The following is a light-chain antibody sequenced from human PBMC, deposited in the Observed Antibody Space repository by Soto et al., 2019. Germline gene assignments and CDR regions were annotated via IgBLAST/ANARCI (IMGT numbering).Light chain of an antibody. CDR3: QKYKIAPWT. J-gene: IGKJ1*01. CDR2: AAS. Sequence: DIQMTQSPSSLSASVGDRVTITCRASQAISNYLAWYQQKPGKVPKLLIYAASTLQSGVTSRFSGSGSGTKFPLSISSLQPDDVASYYCQKYKIAPWTFGQGTKVEIK. CDR1: QAISNY. V-gene: IGKV1-27*01.